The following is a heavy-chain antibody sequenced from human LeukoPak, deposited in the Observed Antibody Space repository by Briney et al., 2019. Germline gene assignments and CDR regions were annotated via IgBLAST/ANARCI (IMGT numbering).Heavy chain of an antibody. D-gene: IGHD4-17*01. CDR2: ISSSSSYI. J-gene: IGHJ4*02. Sequence: PGGSLRLSCAASGFTFSSYSMNWVRQAPGKGLEWVSSISSSSSYIYYADSVKGRFTISRDNAKNSLYLQMNSLRAEDTAVYYCASSPLEATVTNPGDYWGQGTLVTVSS. CDR1: GFTFSSYS. V-gene: IGHV3-21*01. CDR3: ASSPLEATVTNPGDY.